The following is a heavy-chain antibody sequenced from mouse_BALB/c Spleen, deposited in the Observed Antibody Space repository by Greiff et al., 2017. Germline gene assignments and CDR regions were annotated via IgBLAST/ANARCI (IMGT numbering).Heavy chain of an antibody. D-gene: IGHD2-14*01. J-gene: IGHJ2*01. CDR3: ARRYYRYDYFDY. CDR1: GFTFSSYT. V-gene: IGHV5-12-2*01. Sequence: EVQRVESGGGLVQPGGSLKLSCAASGFTFSSYTMSWVRQTPEKRLEWVAYISNGGGSTYYPDTVKGRFTISRDNAKNTLYLQMSSLKSEDTAMYYCARRYYRYDYFDYWGQGTTLTVSS. CDR2: ISNGGGST.